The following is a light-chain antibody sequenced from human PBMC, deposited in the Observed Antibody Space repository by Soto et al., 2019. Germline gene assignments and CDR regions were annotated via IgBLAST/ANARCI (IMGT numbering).Light chain of an antibody. CDR1: QGISTY. CDR2: TAS. Sequence: IQLTQSPSSLSASVGDRVTITSRASQGISTYLAWYQQKPGRAPKLLIYTASTLQSGVPSRFSGRGSGTDFTLTISSLQPEDFATYYCQQLNSDPPITFGQGTRLEI. CDR3: QQLNSDPPIT. J-gene: IGKJ5*01. V-gene: IGKV1-9*01.